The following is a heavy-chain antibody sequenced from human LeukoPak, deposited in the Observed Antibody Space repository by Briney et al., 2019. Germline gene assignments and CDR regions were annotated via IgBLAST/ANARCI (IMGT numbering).Heavy chain of an antibody. V-gene: IGHV3-7*03. J-gene: IGHJ6*02. CDR3: ARDLRDWKPYYGMDV. D-gene: IGHD1-1*01. CDR1: GFTFSSYW. Sequence: PGGSLRLSCAASGFTFSSYWMNWARQAPGKGLEWVASINHNGNVNYYVDSVKGRFTISRDNAKNSLYLQMSNLRAEDTAIYYCARDLRDWKPYYGMDVWGQGTTVTVSS. CDR2: INHNGNVN.